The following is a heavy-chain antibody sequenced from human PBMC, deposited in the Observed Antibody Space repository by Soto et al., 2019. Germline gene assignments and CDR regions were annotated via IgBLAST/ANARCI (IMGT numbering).Heavy chain of an antibody. CDR1: GFTFSAYV. V-gene: IGHV3-23*01. CDR2: ITSSGGGT. Sequence: GESLNISCAASGFTFSAYVMSWVRQAPGKGLEWVSSITSSGGGTYYADSVKGRFTVSRDNSKNTVYLQMNSLRDEDTAVYYCAKLTAAWGQGTLVTVSS. D-gene: IGHD6-13*01. CDR3: AKLTAA. J-gene: IGHJ4*02.